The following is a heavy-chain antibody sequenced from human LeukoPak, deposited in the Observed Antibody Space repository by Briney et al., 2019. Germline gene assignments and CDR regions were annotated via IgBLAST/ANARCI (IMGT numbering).Heavy chain of an antibody. J-gene: IGHJ4*02. D-gene: IGHD6-13*01. CDR1: GGTFSSYA. V-gene: IGHV1-46*01. Sequence: ASVKVSCKASGGTFSSYAISWVRQAPGQGLEWMGIINPSGGSTSYAQKFQGRVTMTRDTSTSTVYMELSSLRSEDTAVYYCARRGYSSSWYGDYFDYWGQGTLVTVSS. CDR3: ARRGYSSSWYGDYFDY. CDR2: INPSGGST.